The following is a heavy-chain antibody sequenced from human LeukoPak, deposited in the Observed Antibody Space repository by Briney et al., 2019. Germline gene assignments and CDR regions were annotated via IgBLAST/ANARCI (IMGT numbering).Heavy chain of an antibody. D-gene: IGHD2-15*01. J-gene: IGHJ5*02. V-gene: IGHV4-4*07. CDR2: IYTSGST. CDR3: ARGGDIVRFDP. CDR1: GGSISSYY. Sequence: SETLSLTCTVSGGSISSYYWSWIRQPAGKGLEWIGRIYTSGSTNYNPSLKSRVTISVDKSKNQFSLKLSSVTAADTAVYYCARGGDIVRFDPWGQGTLVTVSS.